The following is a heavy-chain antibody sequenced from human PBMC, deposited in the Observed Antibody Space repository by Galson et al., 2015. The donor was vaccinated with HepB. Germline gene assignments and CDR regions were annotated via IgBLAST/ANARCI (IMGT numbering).Heavy chain of an antibody. D-gene: IGHD3-3*01. J-gene: IGHJ5*01. CDR1: GDSFSIYA. CDR2: ISPILGIP. CDR3: ARADDFWSGYRDAVTSRWFDS. Sequence: SVKVSCKASGDSFSIYAMSWVRQAPGQGLEWMGGISPILGIPNYAQKFQDRVTITADKSTGTAFMGLSSLRSEDTAVYYCARADDFWSGYRDAVTSRWFDSWGQGTLGIVSS. V-gene: IGHV1-69*10.